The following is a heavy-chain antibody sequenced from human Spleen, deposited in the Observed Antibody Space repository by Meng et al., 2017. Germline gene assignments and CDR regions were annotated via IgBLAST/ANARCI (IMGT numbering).Heavy chain of an antibody. CDR1: GFTFSSYW. D-gene: IGHD6-19*01. V-gene: IGHV3-74*01. Sequence: GESLKISCAASGFTFSSYWMHWVRQAPGKGLVWVSRINTDGTTTTYADSVKGRFTISRDNAKNTLYLQMNSLRAEDTALYYCARGAYSSGWFEKMKWFDPWGQGTLVTVSS. J-gene: IGHJ5*02. CDR2: INTDGTTT. CDR3: ARGAYSSGWFEKMKWFDP.